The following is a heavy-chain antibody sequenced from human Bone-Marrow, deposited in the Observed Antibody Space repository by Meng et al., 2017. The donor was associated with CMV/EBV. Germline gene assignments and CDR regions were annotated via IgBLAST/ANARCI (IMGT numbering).Heavy chain of an antibody. CDR1: GFTVSSNY. V-gene: IGHV3-48*04. J-gene: IGHJ4*02. CDR2: ISSSSSTI. D-gene: IGHD7-27*01. CDR3: ASELGDY. Sequence: GESLKISCTVSGFTVSSNYMNWVRRAPGKGLEWVSYISSSSSTIYYADSVKGRFTISRDNAKNSLYLQMNSLRAEDTAVYYCASELGDYWGQGTLVTVSS.